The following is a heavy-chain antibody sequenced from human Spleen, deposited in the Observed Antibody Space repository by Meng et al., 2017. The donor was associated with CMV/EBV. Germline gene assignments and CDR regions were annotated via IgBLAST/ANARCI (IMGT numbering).Heavy chain of an antibody. Sequence: GESLKISCAASGFTFSSYAMHWVRQAPGKGLEWVTVISYDGSNEYYADSMKGRFTISRDNARNTLYLQMNSLRDDDTAVYYCYMGHYSGAWGQGTPVTVSS. J-gene: IGHJ5*02. V-gene: IGHV3-30-3*01. CDR1: GFTFSSYA. CDR2: ISYDGSNE. CDR3: YMGHYSGA. D-gene: IGHD2-21*01.